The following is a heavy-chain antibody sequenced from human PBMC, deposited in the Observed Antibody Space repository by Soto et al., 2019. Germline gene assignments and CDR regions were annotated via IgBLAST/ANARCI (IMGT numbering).Heavy chain of an antibody. Sequence: QITLKESGPTLVKPTQTLTLTCNFSGFSLTTSGVGVGWIRQPPGKTLECLALVYWAVDNRYRPSLKNRLTITKDTSKNQVVLTMTNMDPVDTGTYYFAHTLIPETATFDHWGQGTLVTVSS. D-gene: IGHD1-7*01. J-gene: IGHJ4*02. CDR2: VYWAVDN. V-gene: IGHV2-5*02. CDR1: GFSLTTSGVG. CDR3: AHTLIPETATFDH.